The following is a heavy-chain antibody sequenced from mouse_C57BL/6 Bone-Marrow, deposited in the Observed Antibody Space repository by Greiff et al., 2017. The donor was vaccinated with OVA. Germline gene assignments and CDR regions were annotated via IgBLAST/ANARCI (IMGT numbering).Heavy chain of an antibody. CDR2: IYPGDGDT. CDR1: GYAFSSSW. D-gene: IGHD1-1*01. Sequence: QVQLQQSGPELVKPGASVKISCKASGYAFSSSWMNWVKQRPGQGLEWIGRIYPGDGDTNYNGKFKGKATLTADKSSSTAYMQLSSLTSEDSAVYFCARRGKGYGSSYSSYWYFDVWGTGTTVTVSS. CDR3: ARRGKGYGSSYSSYWYFDV. J-gene: IGHJ1*03. V-gene: IGHV1-82*01.